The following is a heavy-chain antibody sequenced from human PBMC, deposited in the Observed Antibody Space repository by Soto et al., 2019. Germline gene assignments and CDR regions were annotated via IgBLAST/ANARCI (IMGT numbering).Heavy chain of an antibody. CDR1: GFTFSTYW. J-gene: IGHJ4*02. CDR3: SRSLDY. CDR2: INQDGSEK. Sequence: LRLSCAASGFTFSTYWMDWVRQTPGKGLEWVANINQDGSEKNYVDSVKGRFTISRDNAKNSLYLQMSSLTAEDSALYYCSRSLDYWGQGTLVTVSS. V-gene: IGHV3-7*01.